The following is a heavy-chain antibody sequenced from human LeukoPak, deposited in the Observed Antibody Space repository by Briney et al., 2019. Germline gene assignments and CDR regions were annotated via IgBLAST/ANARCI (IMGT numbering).Heavy chain of an antibody. J-gene: IGHJ4*02. Sequence: SETLSLTCAVHGGSFSGYYWSWIRQPPGKGLEWIGEINHSGSTNYNPSLKSRVTISVDTSKNQFSLKLSSVTAADTAVYYCARGGLRYFDWLPPPIDYWGQGTLVTVSS. D-gene: IGHD3-9*01. CDR2: INHSGST. CDR1: GGSFSGYY. CDR3: ARGGLRYFDWLPPPIDY. V-gene: IGHV4-34*01.